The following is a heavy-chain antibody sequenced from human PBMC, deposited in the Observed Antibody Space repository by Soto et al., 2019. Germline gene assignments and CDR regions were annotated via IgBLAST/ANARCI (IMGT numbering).Heavy chain of an antibody. Sequence: PSETLSLTCTVSGGSISSYYWSWIRQPPGKGLEWIGEIYHSGSTNYNPSLKSRVTISVDKSKNQFSLKLSSVTAADTAVYYCARINNSAWQPIDYWCQGTLVTVSA. CDR1: GGSISSYY. CDR3: ARINNSAWQPIDY. V-gene: IGHV4-59*12. D-gene: IGHD6-19*01. CDR2: IYHSGST. J-gene: IGHJ4*02.